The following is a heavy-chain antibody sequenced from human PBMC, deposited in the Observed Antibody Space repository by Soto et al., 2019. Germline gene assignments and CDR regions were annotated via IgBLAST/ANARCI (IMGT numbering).Heavy chain of an antibody. D-gene: IGHD4-17*01. CDR3: ARSPIFYGDSPNYFDY. CDR1: GFTFSSYA. V-gene: IGHV3-64*01. CDR2: ISSNGGST. Sequence: EVQLVESGGGLVQPGGSLRLSCAASGFTFSSYAMHWVRQAPGKGLEYVSAISSNGGSTYYANSVKGRFTISRDNSKTTLYLQMGSLRAEDMAVYYCARSPIFYGDSPNYFDYWGQGTLVTVSS. J-gene: IGHJ4*02.